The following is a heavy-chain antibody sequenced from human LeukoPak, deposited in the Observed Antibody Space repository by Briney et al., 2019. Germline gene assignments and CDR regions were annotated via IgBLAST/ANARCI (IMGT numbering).Heavy chain of an antibody. Sequence: PGGSLRLSCVASGFTFSSYAMNWVRQAPGKGLEWVSSISSSSNYIYYADSVKGRFTISRDNSKNTLYLQMNSLRAEDTAVYYCAKVRFGSWYYFDYWGQGTLVTVSS. CDR1: GFTFSSYA. D-gene: IGHD6-13*01. V-gene: IGHV3-21*01. CDR3: AKVRFGSWYYFDY. CDR2: ISSSSNYI. J-gene: IGHJ4*02.